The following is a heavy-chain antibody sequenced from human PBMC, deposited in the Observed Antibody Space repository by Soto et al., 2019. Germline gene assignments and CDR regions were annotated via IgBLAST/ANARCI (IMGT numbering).Heavy chain of an antibody. CDR1: GGSISSGGYS. Sequence: SETLSLTCAVSGGSISSGGYSWSWIRQAPGKGLEWIGYIYHSGSTYYNPSLESRVTISVDRSKNQFSLKLSSVTAADTAVYYCARWGLGYCSGGSWYVHQYYFDYWGQGSLFTVS. J-gene: IGHJ4*02. CDR3: ARWGLGYCSGGSWYVHQYYFDY. CDR2: IYHSGST. D-gene: IGHD2-15*01. V-gene: IGHV4-30-2*01.